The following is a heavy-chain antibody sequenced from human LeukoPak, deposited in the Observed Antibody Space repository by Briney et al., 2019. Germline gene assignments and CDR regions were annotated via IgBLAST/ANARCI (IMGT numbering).Heavy chain of an antibody. CDR2: INPNSGGT. D-gene: IGHD6-19*01. CDR3: ARGGFIAVAGISDY. V-gene: IGHV1-2*02. CDR1: GYTFTSYG. Sequence: ASVKVSCKASGYTFTSYGISWVRQAPGQGLEWMGWINPNSGGTNYAQKFQGRVTMTRDTSISTAYMELSRLRSDDTAVYYCARGGFIAVAGISDYWGQGTLVTVSS. J-gene: IGHJ4*02.